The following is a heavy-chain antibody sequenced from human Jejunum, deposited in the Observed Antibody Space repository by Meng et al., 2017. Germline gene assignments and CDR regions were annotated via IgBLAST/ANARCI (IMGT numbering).Heavy chain of an antibody. CDR2: IGTTGNT. V-gene: IGHV3-13*01. J-gene: IGHJ4*02. CDR3: AREVRDHISGPLTSPFDY. D-gene: IGHD1-20*01. Sequence: GESLKIPCAAPGFTFSIYDMHRVRQTTGRGLEWVSSIGTTGNTYYPDSVKGRFTISREDAKNSLYLQMNSLGAGDTAVYYCAREVRDHISGPLTSPFDYWGQGSRVTGSS. CDR1: GFTFSIYD.